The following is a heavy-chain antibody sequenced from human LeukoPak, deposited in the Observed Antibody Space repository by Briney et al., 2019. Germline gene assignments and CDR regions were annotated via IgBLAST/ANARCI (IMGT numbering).Heavy chain of an antibody. Sequence: ASVKVSCKASGYTFTSYGISWVRQAPGQGLEWMGWTSAYNGNTNYAQKLQGRVTMTTDTSTSTAYMELRSLRSDDTAVYYCARVPGYSGYDLPVDYWGQGTLVTVSS. CDR2: TSAYNGNT. V-gene: IGHV1-18*01. CDR1: GYTFTSYG. D-gene: IGHD5-12*01. J-gene: IGHJ4*02. CDR3: ARVPGYSGYDLPVDY.